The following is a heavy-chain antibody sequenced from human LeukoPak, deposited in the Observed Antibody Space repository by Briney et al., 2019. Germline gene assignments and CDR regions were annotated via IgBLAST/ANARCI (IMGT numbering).Heavy chain of an antibody. CDR1: GGTFSSYA. CDR2: IIPILGIA. D-gene: IGHD4-17*01. Sequence: SVKVSCKASGGTFSSYAVSWVRQAPGQGLEWMGRIIPILGIANYAQKFQGRVTITADKSTSTAYMELSSLRSEDTAVYYCARGGYGDYDRVDYWGQGTLVTVSS. J-gene: IGHJ4*02. CDR3: ARGGYGDYDRVDY. V-gene: IGHV1-69*04.